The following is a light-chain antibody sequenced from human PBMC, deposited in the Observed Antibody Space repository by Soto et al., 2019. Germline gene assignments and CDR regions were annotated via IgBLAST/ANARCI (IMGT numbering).Light chain of an antibody. CDR3: QSHDSSLSGFV. J-gene: IGLJ1*01. V-gene: IGLV1-40*01. Sequence: QSVLTQPPSVSGAPGQRVTISCTGRSSNIGAGYDVHWYQQLPGTAPKLLIYGNINRPSGVPDRFSGSKSGTSASLAITGLQAEDEADYYCQSHDSSLSGFVFGTGTKLTVL. CDR2: GNI. CDR1: SSNIGAGYD.